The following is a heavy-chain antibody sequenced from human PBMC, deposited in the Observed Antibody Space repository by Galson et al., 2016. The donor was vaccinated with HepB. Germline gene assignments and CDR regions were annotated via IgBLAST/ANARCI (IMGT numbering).Heavy chain of an antibody. CDR2: FVVAGNT. J-gene: IGHJ4*02. D-gene: IGHD5-24*01. Sequence: SLRLSCAASGFTFSNYDMHWVRQSRGKGLEWVSGFVVAGNTYYADSVKGRFTISRDNAKNTLYLQMNSRRAEDTAVYYCARRMATITSFDYWGQGTLVTGSA. CDR1: GFTFSNYD. V-gene: IGHV3-13*01. CDR3: ARRMATITSFDY.